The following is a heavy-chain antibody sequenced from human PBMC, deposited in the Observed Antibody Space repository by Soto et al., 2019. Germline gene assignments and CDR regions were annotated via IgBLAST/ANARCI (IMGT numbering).Heavy chain of an antibody. CDR3: ARGRYYDFWSGYYTYNWFDP. J-gene: IGHJ5*02. CDR1: GYTFTSYD. CDR2: MNPNSGNT. V-gene: IGHV1-8*01. D-gene: IGHD3-3*01. Sequence: ASVKVSCKASGYTFTSYDINWVRQATGQGLEWMGWMNPNSGNTGYAQKFQGRVTMPRNTSISTAYMELSSLRSEDTAVYYCARGRYYDFWSGYYTYNWFDPWGQGTLVTVSS.